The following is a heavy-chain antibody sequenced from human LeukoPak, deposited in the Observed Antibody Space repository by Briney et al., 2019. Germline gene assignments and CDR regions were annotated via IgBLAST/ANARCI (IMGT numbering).Heavy chain of an antibody. CDR1: GFTISSYW. J-gene: IGHJ5*02. V-gene: IGHV3-7*01. Sequence: GGSLRLSCVGSGFTISSYWMTWVRQAPGKGLEWGGNIKEDGSEKNYADSVNGRFTTSRDNAKNSLYLQMNSLRVEDTAVYYCARDPPGNYFDGTGYYSWGQGTLVTVSS. CDR2: IKEDGSEK. CDR3: ARDPPGNYFDGTGYYS. D-gene: IGHD3-22*01.